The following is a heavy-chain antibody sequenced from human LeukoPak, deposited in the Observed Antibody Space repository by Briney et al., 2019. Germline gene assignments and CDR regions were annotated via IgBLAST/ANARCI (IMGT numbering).Heavy chain of an antibody. Sequence: PSETLSLTCTVSGGSISSYYWSWIRQPPGKGLEWIGYIYYSGSTYYNPSLKSRVTISVDTSKNQFSLKLSSVTAADTAVYYCARQNKIMITFGGVIVNWFDPWGQGTLVTVSS. J-gene: IGHJ5*02. CDR1: GGSISSYY. CDR3: ARQNKIMITFGGVIVNWFDP. D-gene: IGHD3-16*02. V-gene: IGHV4-59*08. CDR2: IYYSGST.